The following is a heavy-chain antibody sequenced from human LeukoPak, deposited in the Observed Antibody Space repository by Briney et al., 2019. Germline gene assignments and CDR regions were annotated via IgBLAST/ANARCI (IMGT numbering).Heavy chain of an antibody. CDR2: IIPIFGTA. J-gene: IGHJ1*01. Sequence: SVKVSCKASGGTFTSYAISWVRQAPGQGLEWMGGIIPIFGTANYAQKFQGRVTITADKSTSTAYMELSSLRSEDTAVYYCAREGKWLRLKGYFQHWGQGTLVTVSS. CDR1: GGTFTSYA. CDR3: AREGKWLRLKGYFQH. D-gene: IGHD5-12*01. V-gene: IGHV1-69*06.